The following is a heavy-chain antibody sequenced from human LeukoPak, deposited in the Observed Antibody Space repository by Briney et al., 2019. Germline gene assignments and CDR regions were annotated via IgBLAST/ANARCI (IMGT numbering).Heavy chain of an antibody. CDR1: GLAFSSYA. V-gene: IGHV3-23*01. J-gene: IGHJ2*01. Sequence: GGSLRLSCAASGLAFSSYAMSWVRQAPGKGLEWVSAISGSGGSTYYADSVKGRFTISRDNSKNTLYLQMNSLRAEDTAVYYCAKAKGYCSGGSCYGWYFDLWGRGTLVTVSS. D-gene: IGHD2-15*01. CDR2: ISGSGGST. CDR3: AKAKGYCSGGSCYGWYFDL.